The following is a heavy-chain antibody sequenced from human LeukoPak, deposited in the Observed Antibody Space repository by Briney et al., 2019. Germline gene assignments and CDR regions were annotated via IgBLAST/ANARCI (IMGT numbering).Heavy chain of an antibody. J-gene: IGHJ5*02. V-gene: IGHV3-30-3*01. CDR2: ISFDGNDN. D-gene: IGHD2/OR15-2a*01. CDR1: GFTFSRYT. Sequence: GGSLRLSCAASGFTFSRYTMHWLRQAPGKGLEWVAVISFDGNDNYYSDSMKGRFTISRDNSKNSLYLQMNSLTAEDAAVYYCARDSSLHLPQYQPRLWAINWFDPWGQGTLVTV. CDR3: ARDSSLHLPQYQPRLWAINWFDP.